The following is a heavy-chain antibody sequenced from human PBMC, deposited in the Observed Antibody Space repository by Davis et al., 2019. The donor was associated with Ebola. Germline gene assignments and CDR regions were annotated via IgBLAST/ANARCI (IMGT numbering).Heavy chain of an antibody. CDR1: GFTFSSYS. CDR2: ISSSSSYI. CDR3: ASSCQYCGNP. Sequence: PGGSLRLSCAASGFTFSSYSMNWVRQAPGKGLEWVSSISSSSSYIYYADSMKGRFTISRDNAKNSLYLQMNSLRAEDTAVYYCASSCQYCGNPWGQGTLVTVSS. D-gene: IGHD2-21*01. J-gene: IGHJ5*02. V-gene: IGHV3-21*04.